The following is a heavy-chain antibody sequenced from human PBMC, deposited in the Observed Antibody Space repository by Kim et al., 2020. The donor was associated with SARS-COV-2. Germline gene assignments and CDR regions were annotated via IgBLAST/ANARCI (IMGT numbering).Heavy chain of an antibody. J-gene: IGHJ6*02. CDR2: K. D-gene: IGHD3-16*02. Sequence: KDYADSVKGRFTTSRDNSKKTLYLQMNSLRAEDTALYYCARALSDYYGMDVWGQGTAVTVSS. V-gene: IGHV3-30*01. CDR3: ARALSDYYGMDV.